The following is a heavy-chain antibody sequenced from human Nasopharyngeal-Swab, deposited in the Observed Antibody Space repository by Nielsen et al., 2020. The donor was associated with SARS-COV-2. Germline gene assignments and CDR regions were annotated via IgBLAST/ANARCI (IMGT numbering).Heavy chain of an antibody. CDR1: GFTLGDHY. D-gene: IGHD4-17*01. CDR3: TCAPETTTHPAY. J-gene: IGHJ4*02. Sequence: GESLKISCAASGFTLGDHYMDWVRQSPGKGLEWVGRSRDKANGYTTEYAASVKGRFTISRDDSKTSLYMQMNNLQTEDTAVYYCTCAPETTTHPAYWGQGTLVTVSS. CDR2: SRDKANGYTT. V-gene: IGHV3-72*01.